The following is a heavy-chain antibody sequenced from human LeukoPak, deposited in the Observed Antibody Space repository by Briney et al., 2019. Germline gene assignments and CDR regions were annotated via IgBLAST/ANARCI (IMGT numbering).Heavy chain of an antibody. Sequence: SVKVSCKASGGTFSSYAISWVRQAPGQGLEWMGGIIPIFGTANYAQKFQGRVTITTDESTSKAYMELSSLRSEDTAVYYCARSRERSYYYDSSGYYGFDYWGQGTLVTVSS. CDR2: IIPIFGTA. CDR3: ARSRERSYYYDSSGYYGFDY. CDR1: GGTFSSYA. D-gene: IGHD3-22*01. J-gene: IGHJ4*02. V-gene: IGHV1-69*05.